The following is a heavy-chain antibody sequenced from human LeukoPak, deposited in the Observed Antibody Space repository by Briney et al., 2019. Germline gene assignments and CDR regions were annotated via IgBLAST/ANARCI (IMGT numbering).Heavy chain of an antibody. CDR2: IYYSGST. J-gene: IGHJ6*02. Sequence: SETLSLTCTVSGGSISSYYWSWIRQPPGKGLEWIGYIYYSGSTNYNPSLKSRVTISVDTSKNQFPLKLSSVTAADTAVYYCARQVGSSSLDVWGQGTTVTVSS. CDR1: GGSISSYY. V-gene: IGHV4-59*08. D-gene: IGHD6-13*01. CDR3: ARQVGSSSLDV.